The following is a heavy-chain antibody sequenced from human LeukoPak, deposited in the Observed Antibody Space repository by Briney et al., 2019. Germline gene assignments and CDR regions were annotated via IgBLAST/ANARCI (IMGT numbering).Heavy chain of an antibody. D-gene: IGHD3-22*01. V-gene: IGHV1-69*13. CDR1: GGTFSSYA. J-gene: IGHJ6*02. Sequence: SVKVSCKASGGTFSSYAISRVRQAPGQGLEWMGGIIPIFGTANYAQKFQGRVTITADESTSTAYMELSSLRSEDTAVYYCAREYYYDSSGYYYTKYYYGMDVWGQGTTVTVSS. CDR2: IIPIFGTA. CDR3: AREYYYDSSGYYYTKYYYGMDV.